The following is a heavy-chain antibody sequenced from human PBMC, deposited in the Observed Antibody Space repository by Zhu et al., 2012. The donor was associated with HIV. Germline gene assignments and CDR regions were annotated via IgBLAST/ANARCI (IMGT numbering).Heavy chain of an antibody. D-gene: IGHD4-23*01. Sequence: QVHLQESGPGLVRPSETLSLTCAVSGDSITSSHWWSWLRQTPQKGPEWIGEIYHTGGSNYKSSLESRVTMSVDTSKNEFSLQLTSVTAADTAMYYCARQFYGGNSMGYFDYWSQGILVTVSS. V-gene: IGHV4/OR15-8*01. CDR2: IYHTGGS. CDR3: ARQFYGGNSMGYFDY. CDR1: GDSITSSHW. J-gene: IGHJ4*02.